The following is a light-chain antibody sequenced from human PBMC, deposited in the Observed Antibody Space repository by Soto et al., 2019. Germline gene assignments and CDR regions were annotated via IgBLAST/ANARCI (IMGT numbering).Light chain of an antibody. Sequence: IQMTQSPSTLSVSVGDRATITCRASQTISSWLAWYQQKPGKAPKLLIYDASNLETGVPLRFSGSGSGTHFTLTISSLQPEDTATYYCQQYDNLPLTFGPGTKVDIK. CDR2: DAS. CDR3: QQYDNLPLT. V-gene: IGKV1-33*01. J-gene: IGKJ3*01. CDR1: QTISSW.